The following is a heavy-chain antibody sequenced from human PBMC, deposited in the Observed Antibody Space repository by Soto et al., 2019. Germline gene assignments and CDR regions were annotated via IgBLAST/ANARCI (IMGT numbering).Heavy chain of an antibody. CDR3: ARGRQYDYVWGSYRPHFDY. D-gene: IGHD3-16*02. CDR2: IIPIFGTA. J-gene: IGHJ4*02. Sequence: QVQLVQSGAEVKKPGSSVKVSCKASGGTFSSYAISWVRQAPGQGLEWMGGIIPIFGTANYAQKFQGRVTITADEATSTAYMELRSRRSEDTAVYYCARGRQYDYVWGSYRPHFDYWGQGTLVTVSS. CDR1: GGTFSSYA. V-gene: IGHV1-69*12.